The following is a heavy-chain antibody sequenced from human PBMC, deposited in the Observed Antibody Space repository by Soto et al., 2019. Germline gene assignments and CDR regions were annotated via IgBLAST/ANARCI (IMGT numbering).Heavy chain of an antibody. D-gene: IGHD6-19*01. V-gene: IGHV4-59*01. J-gene: IGHJ4*02. CDR2: IYYSGST. Sequence: PSETLSLTCTVSGGSISSYYWSWIRQPPGKGLEWIGYIYYSGSTNYNPSLKSRVTISVDTSKNQFSLKLSSVTAADTAVYYCARRSGCPGTHYFDYWGQGTLVTVSS. CDR3: ARRSGCPGTHYFDY. CDR1: GGSISSYY.